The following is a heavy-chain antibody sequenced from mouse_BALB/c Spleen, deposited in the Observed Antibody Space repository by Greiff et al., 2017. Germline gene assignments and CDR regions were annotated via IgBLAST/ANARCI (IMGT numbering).Heavy chain of an antibody. J-gene: IGHJ3*01. D-gene: IGHD1-1*01. Sequence: EVHLVESGGGLVKPGGSLKLSCAASGFTFSSYAMSWVRQTPEKRLEWVASISSGGSTYYPDSVKGRFTISRDNARNILYLQMSSLRSEDTAMYYCARMGDYYGSSYPFAYWGQGTLVTVSA. CDR3: ARMGDYYGSSYPFAY. CDR1: GFTFSSYA. V-gene: IGHV5-6-5*01. CDR2: ISSGGST.